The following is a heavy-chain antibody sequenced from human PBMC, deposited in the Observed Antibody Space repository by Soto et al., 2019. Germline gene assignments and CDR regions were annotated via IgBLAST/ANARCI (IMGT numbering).Heavy chain of an antibody. J-gene: IGHJ6*02. D-gene: IGHD3-3*01. CDR1: GGSISSSSYY. CDR2: IYYSGST. V-gene: IGHV4-39*01. Sequence: SETLSLTCTVSGGSISSSSYYWGWIRQPPGKGLEWIGSIYYSGSTYYNPSLKSRVTISVGTSKNQLSLKLSSVTAADTAVYYCASLPTSYYDFWSGYYDYGMDVWGQGTTVTVSS. CDR3: ASLPTSYYDFWSGYYDYGMDV.